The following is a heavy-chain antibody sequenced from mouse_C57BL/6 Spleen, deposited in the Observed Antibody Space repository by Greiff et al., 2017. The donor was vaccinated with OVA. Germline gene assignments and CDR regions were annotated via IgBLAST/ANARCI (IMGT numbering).Heavy chain of an antibody. CDR2: IYPRDGST. CDR1: GYTFTSYD. CDR3: ARGYYGSSYEGNAMDY. D-gene: IGHD1-1*01. V-gene: IGHV1-85*01. Sequence: VQLQESGPELVKPGASVKLSCKASGYTFTSYDINWVKQRPGQGLEWIGWIYPRDGSTKYNEKFKGKATLTVDTSSSTAYMELHSLTSEDSAVYFCARGYYGSSYEGNAMDYWGQGTSVTVSS. J-gene: IGHJ4*01.